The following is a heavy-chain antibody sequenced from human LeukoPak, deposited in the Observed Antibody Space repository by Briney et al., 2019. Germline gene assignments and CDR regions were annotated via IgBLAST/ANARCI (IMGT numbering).Heavy chain of an antibody. CDR3: ARGKGSYDSSGYYDGYFDY. D-gene: IGHD3-22*01. CDR1: GGTFSSYA. CDR2: IIPIFGTA. J-gene: IGHJ4*02. V-gene: IGHV1-69*01. Sequence: GASVKVSCKAPGGTFSSYAISWVRQAPGQGLEWMGGIIPIFGTANYAQKLQGRVTITADESTSTAYMELSSLRSEDTAVYYCARGKGSYDSSGYYDGYFDYWGQGTLVTVSS.